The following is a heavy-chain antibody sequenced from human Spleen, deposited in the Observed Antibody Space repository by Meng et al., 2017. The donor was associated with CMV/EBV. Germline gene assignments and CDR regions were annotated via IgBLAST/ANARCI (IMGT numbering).Heavy chain of an antibody. CDR3: ARDGGSTTSYYYGLDV. CDR1: GFTFSSYA. Sequence: GGSLRLSCAASGFTFSSYAMHWVRQAPGKGLEWVAVISYDGSNKYYADSVKGRFTISRDNSKNTLYLQMNSLRAEDTAIYYCARDGGSTTSYYYGLDVWGQGTTVTVSS. V-gene: IGHV3-30*04. CDR2: ISYDGSNK. D-gene: IGHD2-2*01. J-gene: IGHJ6*02.